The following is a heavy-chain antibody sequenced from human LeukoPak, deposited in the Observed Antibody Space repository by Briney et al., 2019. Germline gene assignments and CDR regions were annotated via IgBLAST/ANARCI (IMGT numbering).Heavy chain of an antibody. D-gene: IGHD1-1*01. CDR1: GGSFSAYY. V-gene: IGHV4-34*01. CDR3: ARGPTISETGYFDY. J-gene: IGHJ4*03. Sequence: SETLSLTCAVYGGSFSAYYWSWIRQSPGRGLEWIAEINHRGDTNYNPSVKSRVSISVDTSKNQFSLKVTSLTAADTAGYYCARGPTISETGYFDYWGQGTLVTVSS. CDR2: INHRGDT.